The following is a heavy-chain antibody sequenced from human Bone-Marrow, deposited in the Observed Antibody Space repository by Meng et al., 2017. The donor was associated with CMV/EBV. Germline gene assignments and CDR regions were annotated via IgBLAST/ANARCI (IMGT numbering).Heavy chain of an antibody. V-gene: IGHV3-33*06. CDR1: GFTFSSYG. D-gene: IGHD3-16*01. J-gene: IGHJ4*02. CDR3: AKVSNPVGGAPYYLDY. CDR2: IWYDGTNK. Sequence: GESLKISCGASGFTFSSYGMHWVRQAAGKGLEWVAGIWYDGTNKNYADSVKGRFTISRDSSKNTLYLQMNSLRAEDTAVYYCAKVSNPVGGAPYYLDYWGQGLLVTVSS.